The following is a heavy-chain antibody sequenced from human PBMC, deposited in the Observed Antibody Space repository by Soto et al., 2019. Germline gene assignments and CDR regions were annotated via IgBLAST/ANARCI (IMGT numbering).Heavy chain of an antibody. CDR3: ARKGDMDFWSGYYTSFTVDAFDI. Sequence: GASVKVSCKDSGYTLTSYGISWVRQATEQGLEWMGWISAYNGNTNYAQKLQGRVTMTTDTSTSTAYMELRSLRSDDTAVYYCARKGDMDFWSGYYTSFTVDAFDIWGQGTMVTVSS. CDR1: GYTLTSYG. V-gene: IGHV1-18*01. D-gene: IGHD3-3*01. J-gene: IGHJ3*02. CDR2: ISAYNGNT.